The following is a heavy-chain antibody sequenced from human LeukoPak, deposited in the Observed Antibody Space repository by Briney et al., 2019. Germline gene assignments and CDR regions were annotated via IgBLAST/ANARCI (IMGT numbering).Heavy chain of an antibody. CDR2: IIPIFGTA. CDR1: GGTFSSYA. J-gene: IGHJ2*01. Sequence: ASVKVSCKASGGTFSSYAISWVRQAPGQGLEWMGGIIPIFGTANYAQKFQGRVTITADKSTSTAYMELSSLRSEDTAVYYCARDGTVGATLVAPWYFDLWGRGTLVTVSS. D-gene: IGHD1-26*01. CDR3: ARDGTVGATLVAPWYFDL. V-gene: IGHV1-69*06.